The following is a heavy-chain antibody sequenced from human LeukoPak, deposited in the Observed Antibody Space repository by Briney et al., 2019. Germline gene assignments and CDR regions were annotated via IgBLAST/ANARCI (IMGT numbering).Heavy chain of an antibody. Sequence: GGSLRLSCAASGFTFSSSAMSWVRQAPGKGLEWVSAISATGGSTYQADSVKGRFTMSRDNYKNTLYLQMNSLRVEDTAVYYCAKVRDYYYYGMDVWGQGTTVTVSS. V-gene: IGHV3-23*01. CDR3: AKVRDYYYYGMDV. J-gene: IGHJ6*02. CDR1: GFTFSSSA. CDR2: ISATGGST.